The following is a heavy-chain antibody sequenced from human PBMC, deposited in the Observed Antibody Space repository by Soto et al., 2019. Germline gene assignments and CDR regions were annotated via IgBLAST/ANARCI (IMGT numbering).Heavy chain of an antibody. V-gene: IGHV3-15*07. J-gene: IGHJ4*02. CDR3: TTDRAFYDFWSGLDY. Sequence: GGSLRLSCAASGFTFSNAWMNWVRQAPGKGLEWVGRIKSKTDGGTTDYAAPVKGRFTISRDDSKNTLYLQMNSLKTEDTAVYYCTTDRAFYDFWSGLDYWGQGTLVTVSS. CDR2: IKSKTDGGTT. CDR1: GFTFSNAW. D-gene: IGHD3-3*01.